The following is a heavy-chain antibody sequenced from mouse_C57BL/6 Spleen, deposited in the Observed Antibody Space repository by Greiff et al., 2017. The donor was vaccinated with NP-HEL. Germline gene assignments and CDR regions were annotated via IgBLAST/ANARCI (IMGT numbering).Heavy chain of an antibody. CDR1: GYTFTSYW. D-gene: IGHD1-1*01. Sequence: QVQLQQPGAELVRPGSSVKLSCKASGYTFTSYWMHWVKQRPIQGLEWIGNIDPSDSETHYNQKFKDKATLTVDKSSSTAYMQLSSLTSEDSAVYYCARSGYYYGSRGYFDVWGTGTTVTVSS. J-gene: IGHJ1*03. CDR2: IDPSDSET. CDR3: ARSGYYYGSRGYFDV. V-gene: IGHV1-52*01.